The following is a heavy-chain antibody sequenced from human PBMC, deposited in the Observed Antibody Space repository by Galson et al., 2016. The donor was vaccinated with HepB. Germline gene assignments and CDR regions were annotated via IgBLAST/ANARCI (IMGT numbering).Heavy chain of an antibody. Sequence: PALVKPTPTLTLTCTFSGSSLSTSGVGVGWIRQPPGKALEWLALVYWNDDKRYRPSLESRLTITKDTSRHQVVLTMTNMDPMDTATYYCALVIPVTGRWFDPWGPGTLVTVSS. CDR3: ALVIPVTGRWFDP. V-gene: IGHV2-5*01. D-gene: IGHD2-2*01. CDR2: VYWNDDK. CDR1: GSSLSTSGVG. J-gene: IGHJ5*02.